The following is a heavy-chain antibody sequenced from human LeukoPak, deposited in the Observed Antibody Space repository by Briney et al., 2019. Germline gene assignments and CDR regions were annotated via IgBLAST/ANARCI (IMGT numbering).Heavy chain of an antibody. V-gene: IGHV4-4*09. CDR3: ARVGATSFDY. D-gene: IGHD1-26*01. Sequence: KTSETLSLTCTVSGGSISSYYWSWIRQPPGKGQEWIGYIYTSGSTNYNPSLKSRVTISVDTSKNQFSLKLSSVTAADTAVYYCARVGATSFDYWGQGTLVTVSS. CDR1: GGSISSYY. J-gene: IGHJ4*02. CDR2: IYTSGST.